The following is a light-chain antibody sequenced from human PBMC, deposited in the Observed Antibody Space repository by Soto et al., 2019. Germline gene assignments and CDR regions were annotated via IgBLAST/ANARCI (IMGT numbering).Light chain of an antibody. V-gene: IGKV3-11*01. Sequence: EIVLTQSPATLSLSPGERATLSCRASQSVSSYLAWYQHKPGQAPRLLIYDASDRATGIPGRFSGSGSGTDFTLTITSVEPEDFAVYYCQKRSTWPPITFGQGTRLEIK. J-gene: IGKJ5*01. CDR3: QKRSTWPPIT. CDR1: QSVSSY. CDR2: DAS.